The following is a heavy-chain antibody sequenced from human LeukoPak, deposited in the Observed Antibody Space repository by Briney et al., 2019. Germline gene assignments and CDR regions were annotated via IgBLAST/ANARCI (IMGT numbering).Heavy chain of an antibody. J-gene: IGHJ6*02. CDR2: ISYDGSNK. D-gene: IGHD1-26*01. Sequence: PGGSLRLSCAASGFTFSSYAMHWVRQAPGKGLEWVAVISYDGSNKYYADSVKGRFTISRDNSKNTLYLQMNSLRAEDTAVYYCARGSWEWELPYYYYGMDVWGQGTTVTVSS. V-gene: IGHV3-30-3*01. CDR1: GFTFSSYA. CDR3: ARGSWEWELPYYYYGMDV.